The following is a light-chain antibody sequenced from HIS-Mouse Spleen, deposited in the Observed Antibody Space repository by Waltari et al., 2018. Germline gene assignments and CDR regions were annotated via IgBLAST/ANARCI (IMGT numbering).Light chain of an antibody. CDR1: RSNLGSNT. CDR3: AAWDDSLNGVV. CDR2: SNN. Sequence: QSVLTQPPSASGTPGQRVTISCSGIRSNLGSNTVHWYQQLPGTAPKLLIYSNNQRPSGVPDRFSGSKSGTSASLAISGLQSEDEADYYCAAWDDSLNGVVFGGGTKLTVL. J-gene: IGLJ2*01. V-gene: IGLV1-44*01.